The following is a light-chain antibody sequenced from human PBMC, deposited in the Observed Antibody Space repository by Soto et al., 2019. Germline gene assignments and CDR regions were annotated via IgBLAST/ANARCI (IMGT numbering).Light chain of an antibody. CDR1: QSVSRY. CDR2: DAS. Sequence: EVVLTQSPATLSLSPGERATLSCRASQSVSRYLAWYQQKPGQAPRLLIFDASNRATGIPARFSASGSGTAFTLTISSLESEDSAVYYCQQRSDWPITFGQGTRLDIK. J-gene: IGKJ5*01. CDR3: QQRSDWPIT. V-gene: IGKV3-11*01.